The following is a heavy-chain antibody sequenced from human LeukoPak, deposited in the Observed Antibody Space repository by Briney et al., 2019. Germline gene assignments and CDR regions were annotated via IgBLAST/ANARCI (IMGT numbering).Heavy chain of an antibody. D-gene: IGHD4/OR15-4a*01. CDR3: ANGALNNYYLNYMYV. J-gene: IGHJ6*03. V-gene: IGHV3-23*01. CDR2: INNIGRRT. Sequence: GGPLRLSCVSSGFTFSRFAMSWVRQAPGKGLEWVSSINNIGRRTYYADSVKGRFTISRDNSKNTLSLQMSRLRADDTAVYYFANGALNNYYLNYMYVWGNGTTVTVSS. CDR1: GFTFSRFA.